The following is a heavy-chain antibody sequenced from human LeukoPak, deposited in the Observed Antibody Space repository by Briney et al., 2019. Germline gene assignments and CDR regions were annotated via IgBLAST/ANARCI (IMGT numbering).Heavy chain of an antibody. V-gene: IGHV3-23*01. CDR3: ANRAWLDS. CDR2: ITDSGGKT. CDR1: GFTFSTFA. Sequence: GGSLRLSCAASGFTFSTFAMYWVRQAPGKGLEWVSVITDSGGKTYYADSVKGRFIISRDNSQNTLYLQMNSLRVEDTAVYYCANRAWLDSWGQGTLVTVSS. D-gene: IGHD5-12*01. J-gene: IGHJ4*02.